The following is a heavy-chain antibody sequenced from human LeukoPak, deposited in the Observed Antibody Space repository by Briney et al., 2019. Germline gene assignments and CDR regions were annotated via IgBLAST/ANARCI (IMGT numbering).Heavy chain of an antibody. CDR1: GYTFTIYY. J-gene: IGHJ4*02. CDR2: INPSGSST. CDR3: ARGSHYGLNDGYDY. D-gene: IGHD4-17*01. V-gene: IGHV1-46*01. Sequence: ASVNLSFTASGYTFTIYYMHWVRHPPAQGNGRKGIINPSGSSTSYAQKFQGRVTMTRDTSTSTVYMELSSLRSEDTAVYYCARGSHYGLNDGYDYWGQGTLVTVSS.